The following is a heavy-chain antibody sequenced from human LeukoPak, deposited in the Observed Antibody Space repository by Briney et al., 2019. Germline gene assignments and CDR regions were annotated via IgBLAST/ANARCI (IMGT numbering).Heavy chain of an antibody. J-gene: IGHJ6*02. CDR2: INPGNGDT. D-gene: IGHD2-15*01. V-gene: IGHV1-3*01. Sequence: VASVNVSCKGSGYTFTNYAVHWVRQAPGQRLEWLGWINPGNGDTKYSQNFQGRVTVTGDTSAATAYVELNSLTSEDTAVYYCARERWHCRVNCYSVYYYALDVWGQGTTVTVSS. CDR1: GYTFTNYA. CDR3: ARERWHCRVNCYSVYYYALDV.